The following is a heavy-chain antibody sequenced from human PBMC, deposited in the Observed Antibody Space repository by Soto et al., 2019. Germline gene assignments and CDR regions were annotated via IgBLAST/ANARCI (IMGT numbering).Heavy chain of an antibody. D-gene: IGHD3-22*01. Sequence: QLQLQESGPGLVKPSETLSLTCTVSGGSISSSSYYWGWIRQPPGKGLEWIGSIYYSGSTYYNPSLKSRVTISVDTSKTQFSLKLSSVTAADTAVYYCARRGGGLLHDHWYFDLWGRGTLVTVSS. CDR3: ARRGGGLLHDHWYFDL. CDR1: GGSISSSSYY. CDR2: IYYSGST. J-gene: IGHJ2*01. V-gene: IGHV4-39*01.